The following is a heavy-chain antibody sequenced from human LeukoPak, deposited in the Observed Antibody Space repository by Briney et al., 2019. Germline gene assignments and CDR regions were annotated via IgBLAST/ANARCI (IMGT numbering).Heavy chain of an antibody. V-gene: IGHV4-59*11. Sequence: SETLSLTCTVGGGSLSGHYWGWIRQPPGKGLEWIGYIYYSGSTNYNPSLKSRVTISVDTSKNQFSLKLSSVTAADTAVYYCARGQNIVATSYYYGMDVWGLGTTVTVSS. CDR3: ARGQNIVATSYYYGMDV. J-gene: IGHJ6*02. CDR1: GGSLSGHY. CDR2: IYYSGST. D-gene: IGHD5-12*01.